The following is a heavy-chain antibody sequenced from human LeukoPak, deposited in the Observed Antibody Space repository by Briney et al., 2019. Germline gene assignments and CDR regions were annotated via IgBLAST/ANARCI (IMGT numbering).Heavy chain of an antibody. V-gene: IGHV1-69*13. Sequence: ASVKVSCKASGGTFSSYAISWVRQAPGQGLEWMGGIIPIFGTANYAQKFQGRVTITADESTSTAYMELRSLRSDDTAVYYCARDGYGGNSFDYWGQGTLVTVSS. CDR1: GGTFSSYA. D-gene: IGHD4-23*01. CDR3: ARDGYGGNSFDY. CDR2: IIPIFGTA. J-gene: IGHJ4*02.